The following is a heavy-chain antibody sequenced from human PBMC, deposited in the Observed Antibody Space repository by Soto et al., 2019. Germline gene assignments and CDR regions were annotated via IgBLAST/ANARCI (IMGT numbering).Heavy chain of an antibody. CDR2: INHSGST. CDR3: ANTYYDFWSNSYRGYYFDY. D-gene: IGHD3-3*01. V-gene: IGHV4-34*01. J-gene: IGHJ4*02. CDR1: GASFSGYY. Sequence: QVHLQQWGAGLLKPSETLSLTCAVYGASFSGYYWSWIRQPPGKGLEWIGEINHSGSTNYNPSLKSRVTTSVDTSKHQFSLKVSSVTAADTAVYFCANTYYDFWSNSYRGYYFDYWGQGNLVTVSS.